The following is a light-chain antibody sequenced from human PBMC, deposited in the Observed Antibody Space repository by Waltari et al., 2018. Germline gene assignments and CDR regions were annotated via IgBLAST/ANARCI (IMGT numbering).Light chain of an antibody. CDR1: QSVLYSSNNKNY. CDR2: WAS. J-gene: IGKJ4*01. Sequence: EIVMTQSPDSLAVSLGERATINCKSSQSVLYSSNNKNYLAWYQQKPGQPPKLLIYWASIRESGVPDRLSGSGSGTDFTLTISSLQAEDVAVYYCQQYYSTPLTFGGGTKVEIK. CDR3: QQYYSTPLT. V-gene: IGKV4-1*01.